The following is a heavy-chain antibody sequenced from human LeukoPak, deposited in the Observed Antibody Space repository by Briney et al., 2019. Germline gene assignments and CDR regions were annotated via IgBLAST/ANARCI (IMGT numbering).Heavy chain of an antibody. V-gene: IGHV3-11*01. Sequence: GGSLRLSCAASGFTFSDYYMSWIRQAPGKGLEWVSYISSSSSTIYYADSVKGRFTTSRDNAKNSLYMQMNSLRAEDTAVYYCGRDQDSSSWYGPGGYYGMDVWGQGTTVTVSS. J-gene: IGHJ6*02. CDR1: GFTFSDYY. CDR2: ISSSSSTI. CDR3: GRDQDSSSWYGPGGYYGMDV. D-gene: IGHD6-13*01.